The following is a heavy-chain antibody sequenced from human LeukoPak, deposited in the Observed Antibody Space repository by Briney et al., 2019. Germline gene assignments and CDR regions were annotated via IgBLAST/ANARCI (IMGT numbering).Heavy chain of an antibody. CDR1: GFTFSSYA. V-gene: IGHV3-23*01. CDR3: AKDLRTGCITMVRGVYFDY. D-gene: IGHD3-10*01. CDR2: ISGSGGST. J-gene: IGHJ4*02. Sequence: PGASLRLSCAASGFTFSSYAMNWVRQAPAKGLEWVSAISGSGGSTYYADSVKGRFTISRDNSKNTLYLQMNSLRAEDTAVYYCAKDLRTGCITMVRGVYFDYGGQGTLVTVSS.